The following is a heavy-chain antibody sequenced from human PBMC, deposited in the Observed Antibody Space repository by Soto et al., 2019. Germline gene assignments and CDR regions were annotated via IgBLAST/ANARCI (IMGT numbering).Heavy chain of an antibody. CDR3: ARHRGYHYYGMDV. Sequence: PGGSLRLSCVASGFTFNDFAMHWVRQAPGKGLEWVSGIPWNSGTLDYADSVRGRFSISRDNAKNSLYLQMNSLRVEDTALYYCARHRGYHYYGMDVWGQGTTVTASS. CDR1: GFTFNDFA. J-gene: IGHJ6*02. CDR2: IPWNSGTL. V-gene: IGHV3-9*01.